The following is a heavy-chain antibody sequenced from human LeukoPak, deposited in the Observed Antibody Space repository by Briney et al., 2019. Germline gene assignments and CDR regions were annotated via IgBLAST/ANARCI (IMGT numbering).Heavy chain of an antibody. J-gene: IGHJ5*02. Sequence: PGGSLRLSCAASGFTFGSYWMSWVRQAPGKGLEWVANIKQDGSEKYYVDSVMGRFTISRDNAKNSLFLQMNSLRAEDTAVYYCARGASGIQLWFFDPWGQGTLVRVSS. CDR1: GFTFGSYW. CDR2: IKQDGSEK. D-gene: IGHD5-18*01. V-gene: IGHV3-7*01. CDR3: ARGASGIQLWFFDP.